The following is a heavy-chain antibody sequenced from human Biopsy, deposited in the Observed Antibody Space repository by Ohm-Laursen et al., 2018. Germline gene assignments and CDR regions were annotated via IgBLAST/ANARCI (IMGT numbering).Heavy chain of an antibody. CDR2: IIPIFDTA. Sequence: SSVKVSCKPSGGTLSNYAINWVRQAPGQGLEWMGEIIPIFDTANYAQKFQDRVTITADKSTFTAYMELSSLRSEDTAVYYCASDLLGREGYCGGRNCQIAYWGQGTLVTVSS. V-gene: IGHV1-69*06. CDR3: ASDLLGREGYCGGRNCQIAY. D-gene: IGHD2-15*01. J-gene: IGHJ4*02. CDR1: GGTLSNYA.